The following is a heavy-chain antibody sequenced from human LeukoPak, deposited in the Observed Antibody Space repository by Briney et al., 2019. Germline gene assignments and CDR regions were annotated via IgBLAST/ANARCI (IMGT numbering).Heavy chain of an antibody. D-gene: IGHD5-18*01. CDR1: GFTFSSYG. V-gene: IGHV3-30*18. J-gene: IGHJ4*02. CDR3: AKDQDSYGYDY. CDR2: ISYDGSNK. Sequence: GSLRLSCAASGFTFSSYGMHWVRQAPGKGLEWVAVISYDGSNKYYADSVKGRFTISRDNSKNTLYLQMNSLRAEDTAVYYCAKDQDSYGYDYWGQGTLVTVSS.